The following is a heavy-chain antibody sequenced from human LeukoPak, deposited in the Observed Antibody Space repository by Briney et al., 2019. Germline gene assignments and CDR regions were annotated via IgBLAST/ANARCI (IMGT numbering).Heavy chain of an antibody. CDR1: GYTCTSYG. Sequence: GASVKVSCKASGYTCTSYGISWVRQAPGQGLEWMGWISAYNGNTNYAQKLQGRVTMTTDTSTSTAYMELRSLRSDDTAVYYCARDFYLASYRVPAGGMDVWGKGTTVTVSS. V-gene: IGHV1-18*04. CDR3: ARDFYLASYRVPAGGMDV. J-gene: IGHJ6*04. CDR2: ISAYNGNT. D-gene: IGHD2-2*01.